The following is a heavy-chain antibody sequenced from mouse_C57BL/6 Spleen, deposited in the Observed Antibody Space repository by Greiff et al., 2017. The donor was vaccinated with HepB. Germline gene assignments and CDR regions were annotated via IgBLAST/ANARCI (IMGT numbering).Heavy chain of an antibody. CDR2: IYPGDGDT. Sequence: VQLQQSGPELVKPGASVKISCKASGYAFSSSWMNWVKQRPGKGLEWIGRIYPGDGDTNYNGKFKGKATLTADKSSSTAYMQLSSLTSEDSAVYFCANDCTTGFCDYWGQGTTLTVSS. CDR1: GYAFSSSW. D-gene: IGHD2-4*01. J-gene: IGHJ2*01. V-gene: IGHV1-82*01. CDR3: ANDCTTGFCDY.